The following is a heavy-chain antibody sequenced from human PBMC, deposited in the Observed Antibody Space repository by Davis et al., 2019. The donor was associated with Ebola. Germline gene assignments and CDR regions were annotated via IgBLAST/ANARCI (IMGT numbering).Heavy chain of an antibody. D-gene: IGHD3-16*01. V-gene: IGHV3-11*04. J-gene: IGHJ1*01. CDR1: GFSFGDNY. CDR3: ARGGSSRAYFQH. CDR2: ISTSGSDI. Sequence: PGGSLRLSCAASGFSFGDNYMSWIRQAPGKGLEWLSHISTSGSDIYYADSVKGRFTISRDNAKSSLFLQMNNLRAEDTAVYYCARGGSSRAYFQHWGQGTLVTVSS.